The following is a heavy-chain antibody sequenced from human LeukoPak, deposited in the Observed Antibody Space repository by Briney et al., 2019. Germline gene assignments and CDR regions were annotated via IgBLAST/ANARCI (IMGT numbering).Heavy chain of an antibody. CDR1: GFTFSNYA. J-gene: IGHJ4*02. CDR2: IKSKIDGGTT. CDR3: STAGYCSGGDCYSFDY. V-gene: IGHV3-15*01. Sequence: GGSLRLSCAASGFTFSNYAMTWVRQAPGKGLEWVGRIKSKIDGGTTEYAAPVKGRFTISRDDSKNTVYLQMNSLKTEDTAVYFCSTAGYCSGGDCYSFDYWGQGIRVTLSS. D-gene: IGHD2-15*01.